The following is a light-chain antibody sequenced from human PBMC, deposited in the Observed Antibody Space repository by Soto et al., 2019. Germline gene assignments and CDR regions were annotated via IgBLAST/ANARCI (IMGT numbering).Light chain of an antibody. V-gene: IGKV4-1*01. CDR1: QSVLYSSNNKNY. Sequence: DIVMTQSPDSLAVSLGERATINCKSSQSVLYSSNNKNYLAWFQQKPGQPTKLLFYWASTRESWVPDRFSGSGSGTDFTLTISSLQAEDVAIYYWHQYYITPRTFGQGTKVEIK. CDR2: WAS. J-gene: IGKJ1*01. CDR3: HQYYITPRT.